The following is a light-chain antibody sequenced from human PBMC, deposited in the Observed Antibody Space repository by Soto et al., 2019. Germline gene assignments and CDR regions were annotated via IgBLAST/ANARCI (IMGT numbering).Light chain of an antibody. CDR3: SVWDDSLNGVV. Sequence: QSALTQPASVSGSPGQSIAISCTGTSADIGYYNLVSWYQAFPGKVPKLIIHQVKKRPSGVSNRFSGSKSGNTASLAISGLQSEDEADYYCSVWDDSLNGVVFGGGTKLTVL. V-gene: IGLV2-14*02. J-gene: IGLJ3*02. CDR1: SADIGYYNL. CDR2: QVK.